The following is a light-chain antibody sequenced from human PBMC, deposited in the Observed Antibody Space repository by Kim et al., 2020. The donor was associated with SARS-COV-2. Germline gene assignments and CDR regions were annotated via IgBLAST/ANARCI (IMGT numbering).Light chain of an antibody. V-gene: IGKV3-20*01. CDR2: DAS. CDR1: QRISSNY. J-gene: IGKJ2*03. Sequence: EILLTQSPGTLSLSPGERVTLSCRANQRISSNYLAWYQHRPGQSPRLLIHDASNRATGIPDRFSGSGSGTDFTLTISRLEPEDFAVYYCHKYIRSPYSFGQGTKLEI. CDR3: HKYIRSPYS.